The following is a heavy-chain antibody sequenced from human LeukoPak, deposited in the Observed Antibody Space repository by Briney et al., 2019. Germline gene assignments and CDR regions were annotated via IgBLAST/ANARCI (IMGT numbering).Heavy chain of an antibody. CDR2: ISYDGSNK. J-gene: IGHJ4*02. D-gene: IGHD2-2*01. Sequence: GSLRLSCAASGFTFSSYGMHWVRQAPGKGLEWVAVISYDGSNKYYADSVKGRFTISRDNPKNTLYLQMNSLRAEDTAVYYCAMLVVPAEDFDYWGQGTLVTVSS. CDR3: AMLVVPAEDFDY. V-gene: IGHV3-30*03. CDR1: GFTFSSYG.